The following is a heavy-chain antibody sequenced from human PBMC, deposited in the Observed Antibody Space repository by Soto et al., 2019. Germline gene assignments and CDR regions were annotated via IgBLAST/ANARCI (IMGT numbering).Heavy chain of an antibody. V-gene: IGHV4-39*01. Sequence: QLQLQESGPGLVKPSETLSLTCTVSGGSISSSSYYWGWIRQPPGKGLEWIGSIYYSGSTYYNPSLKSRVTISVDTSKNQFSLKLSSVTAADTAVYYCARQRMVAAAFYNWFDPWGQGTLVTVSS. D-gene: IGHD6-13*01. CDR3: ARQRMVAAAFYNWFDP. CDR1: GGSISSSSYY. J-gene: IGHJ5*02. CDR2: IYYSGST.